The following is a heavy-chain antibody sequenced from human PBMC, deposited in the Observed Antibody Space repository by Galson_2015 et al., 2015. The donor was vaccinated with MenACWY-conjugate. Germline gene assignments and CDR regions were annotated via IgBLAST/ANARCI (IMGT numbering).Heavy chain of an antibody. D-gene: IGHD5-24*01. J-gene: IGHJ5*02. CDR3: AREGGIAMAKALDL. V-gene: IGHV3-23*01. CDR2: ISGSGGST. Sequence: SLRLSCAASGFTLSSYAMSWVRQAPGKGLEWVSAISGSGGSTYYADSVKGRFIIFRDNSKNTVYLQMNSLRAEDTAGYYCAREGGIAMAKALDLSGQGTLLTVSS. CDR1: GFTLSSYA.